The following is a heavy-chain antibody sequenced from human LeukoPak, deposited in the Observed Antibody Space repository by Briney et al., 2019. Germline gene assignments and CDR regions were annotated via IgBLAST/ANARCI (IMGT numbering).Heavy chain of an antibody. J-gene: IGHJ6*03. CDR2: ISGSGGST. Sequence: GGSLRLSCAASGFTFSSYGMSWVRQAPGKGLEWVSAISGSGGSTYYADSVKGRFTISRDNSKNTLYLQMNSLRAEDTAVYYCAKGGFDYYGSGSYYTYYYYYMDVWGKGTTVTVSS. CDR3: AKGGFDYYGSGSYYTYYYYYMDV. V-gene: IGHV3-23*01. CDR1: GFTFSSYG. D-gene: IGHD3-10*01.